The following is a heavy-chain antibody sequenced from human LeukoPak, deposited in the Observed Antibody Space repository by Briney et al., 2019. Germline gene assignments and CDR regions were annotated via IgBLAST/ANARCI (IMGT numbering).Heavy chain of an antibody. V-gene: IGHV3-33*01. J-gene: IGHJ6*02. Sequence: GGSLRLSCAASGFTFSSYGMHWVRQAPGKGLEWVAVIWYDGSNKYYADSVKGRFTISRDNSKNTLYLQMNSLGAEDTAVYYCARDLRAGGMDVWGQGTTVTVSS. CDR2: IWYDGSNK. D-gene: IGHD6-19*01. CDR1: GFTFSSYG. CDR3: ARDLRAGGMDV.